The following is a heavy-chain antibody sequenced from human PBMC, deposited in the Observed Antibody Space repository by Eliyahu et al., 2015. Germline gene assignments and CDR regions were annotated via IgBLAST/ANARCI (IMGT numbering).Heavy chain of an antibody. Sequence: VQLVESGGGLVQPGGSLXLXCAASGFTFXSCWMGWVRQAPGKGLDWVANIKQDGSEKYYVDSVKGRFTISRDNAKNSLYLQMNSLRAEDTAVYYCATLMGESTYYDYWGQGTLVTVSS. D-gene: IGHD3-16*01. CDR1: GFTFXSCW. CDR3: ATLMGESTYYDY. V-gene: IGHV3-7*01. J-gene: IGHJ4*02. CDR2: IKQDGSEK.